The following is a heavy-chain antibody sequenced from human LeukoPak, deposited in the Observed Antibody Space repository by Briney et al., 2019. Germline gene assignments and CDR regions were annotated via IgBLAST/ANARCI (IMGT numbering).Heavy chain of an antibody. J-gene: IGHJ4*02. D-gene: IGHD1-26*01. CDR1: GDSMGNYY. V-gene: IGHV4-4*07. Sequence: SATQSLTCTVSGDSMGNYYGSWPRHPAGRGREGIGHISPSGSTNYIPSLKRRVTMSLDTSNKQFSLKLNSVTAADTAVYYCGRALGSGSYIDFWGQGTLVTVSS. CDR2: ISPSGST. CDR3: GRALGSGSYIDF.